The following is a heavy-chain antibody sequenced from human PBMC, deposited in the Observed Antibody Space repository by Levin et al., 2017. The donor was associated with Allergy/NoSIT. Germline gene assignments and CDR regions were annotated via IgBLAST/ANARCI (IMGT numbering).Heavy chain of an antibody. J-gene: IGHJ4*02. Sequence: GGSLRLSCAASGFTFSSYGMHWVRQAPGKGLEWVAVISYDGSNKYYADSVKGRFTISRDNSKNTLYLQMNSLRAEDTAVYYCAKDRGYSSGWEYYFDYWGQGTLVTVSS. V-gene: IGHV3-30*18. CDR1: GFTFSSYG. D-gene: IGHD6-19*01. CDR2: ISYDGSNK. CDR3: AKDRGYSSGWEYYFDY.